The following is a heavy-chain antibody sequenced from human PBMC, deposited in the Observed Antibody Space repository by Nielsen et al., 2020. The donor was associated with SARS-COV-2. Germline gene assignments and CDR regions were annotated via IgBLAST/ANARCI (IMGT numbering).Heavy chain of an antibody. CDR3: ARRGKLYYYYYGMDV. CDR1: GGSISSSSYY. J-gene: IGHJ6*02. D-gene: IGHD6-25*01. V-gene: IGHV4-39*07. Sequence: GSLRLSYTVSGGSISSSSYYWGWIRQPPGKGLEWIGEINHSGSTNYNPSLKSRVTISVDTSKNQFSLKLSSVTAADTAVYYCARRGKLYYYYYGMDVWGQGTTVTVSS. CDR2: INHSGST.